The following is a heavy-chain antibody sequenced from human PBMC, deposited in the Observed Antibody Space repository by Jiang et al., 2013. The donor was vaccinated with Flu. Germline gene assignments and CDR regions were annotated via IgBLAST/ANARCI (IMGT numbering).Heavy chain of an antibody. Sequence: QLLESGGGLVQPGGSLRLSCAASGFTFSSYAMSWVRQAPGKGLEWVSAISGSGGSTYYADSVKGRFTISRDNAKNSLYLEMNSLRVEDTAVYYCTRDSRSRSLGETWGQGTLVTVSS. CDR3: TRDSRSRSLGET. CDR1: GFTFSSYA. V-gene: IGHV3-23*01. D-gene: IGHD1-26*01. J-gene: IGHJ5*02. CDR2: ISGSGGST.